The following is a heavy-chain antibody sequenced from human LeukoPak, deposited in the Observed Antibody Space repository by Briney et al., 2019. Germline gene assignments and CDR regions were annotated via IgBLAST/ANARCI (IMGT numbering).Heavy chain of an antibody. Sequence: GGSLRLSCAASGFTFSSHEMNWVRQAPGRGLEWVSYISSSGSIIYQADSVMGRFTISRDNAKKSLYLQMKNLRAEDTAVYYCARGTTFQDWGQGTLVTVSS. CDR1: GFTFSSHE. CDR2: ISSSGSII. CDR3: ARGTTFQD. J-gene: IGHJ1*01. D-gene: IGHD4-11*01. V-gene: IGHV3-48*03.